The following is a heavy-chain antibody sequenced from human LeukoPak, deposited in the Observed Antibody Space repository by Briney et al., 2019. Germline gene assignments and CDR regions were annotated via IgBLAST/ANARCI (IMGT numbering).Heavy chain of an antibody. CDR3: ARRRQTVGDNGLHNWFDP. V-gene: IGHV4-59*08. D-gene: IGHD2-8*01. CDR2: IYYSGST. CDR1: GGSTSSYY. Sequence: SETLSLTCTVSGGSTSSYYWSWSRQPPGKGLEWIGDIYYSGSTNYNPSLRSRVTMSVDTSKNHFSLRLTSVTAADTAVYYCARRRQTVGDNGLHNWFDPWGQGILVTVSS. J-gene: IGHJ5*02.